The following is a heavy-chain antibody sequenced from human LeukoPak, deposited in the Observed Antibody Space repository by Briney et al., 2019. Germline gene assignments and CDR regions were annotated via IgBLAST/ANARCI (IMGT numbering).Heavy chain of an antibody. J-gene: IGHJ3*02. D-gene: IGHD1-26*01. Sequence: QSGGSLRLSCAASGFTFSSYEMNWVRQAPGKGLEWVSYISSSGSTIYYADSVKGRFTISRDNAKNSLYLQMNSLRAEDTAVYYCAREVILVGNDAFDIWGQGTMVTVSS. CDR1: GFTFSSYE. V-gene: IGHV3-48*03. CDR3: AREVILVGNDAFDI. CDR2: ISSSGSTI.